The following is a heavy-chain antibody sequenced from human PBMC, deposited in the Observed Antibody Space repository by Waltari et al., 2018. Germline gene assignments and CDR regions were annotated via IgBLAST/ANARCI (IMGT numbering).Heavy chain of an antibody. CDR1: GGSFSGYY. Sequence: QVQLQQWGAGLLKPSETLSLTCAVYGGSFSGYYWSWIRQHPGKGLEWVGEINHSGSTNYNPSLKSLVTISVDTSKNQFSLKLSSVTAADTAVYYCARGPIYYYGSGSYYRLPGYYYYGMDVWGQGTTVTVSS. D-gene: IGHD3-10*01. V-gene: IGHV4-34*01. CDR2: INHSGST. J-gene: IGHJ6*02. CDR3: ARGPIYYYGSGSYYRLPGYYYYGMDV.